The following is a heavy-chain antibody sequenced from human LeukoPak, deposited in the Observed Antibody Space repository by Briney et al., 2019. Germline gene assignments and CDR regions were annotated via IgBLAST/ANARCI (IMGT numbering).Heavy chain of an antibody. CDR3: AKRLYTSSWAPDDY. CDR2: IGGSGDTT. CDR1: GFTFSNYA. V-gene: IGHV3-23*01. Sequence: GGSLRLSCAASGFTFSNYAMSWVRQAPGKGLEWVSVIGGSGDTTYYADSVKGRFTISRDNSKNTLYLQMNSLRAEDTAIYYCAKRLYTSSWAPDDYWGQGTLVTVSS. J-gene: IGHJ4*02. D-gene: IGHD6-13*01.